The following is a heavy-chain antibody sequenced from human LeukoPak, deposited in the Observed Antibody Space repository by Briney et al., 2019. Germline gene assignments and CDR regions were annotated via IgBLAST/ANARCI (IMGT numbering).Heavy chain of an antibody. J-gene: IGHJ4*02. CDR3: ARDPGYYDSSGYYFPGFYFDY. V-gene: IGHV3-43*02. D-gene: IGHD3-22*01. CDR2: ISGDGGST. Sequence: GGSLRLSCAASGFTFDDYAMHWVRQAPGKGLEWVSLISGDGGSTYYADSVKGRFTISRDNSKNTLYLQMNSPRAEDTAVYYCARDPGYYDSSGYYFPGFYFDYWGQGTLVTVSS. CDR1: GFTFDDYA.